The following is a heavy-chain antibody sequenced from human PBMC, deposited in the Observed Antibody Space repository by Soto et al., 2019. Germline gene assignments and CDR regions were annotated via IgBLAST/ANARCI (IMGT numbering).Heavy chain of an antibody. J-gene: IGHJ5*02. CDR3: ARGSPYCTNGVCNNWFDP. Sequence: VKVSCKASGGTFSSYAISWVRQAPGQGLEWMGGIIPIFGTANYAQKFQGRVTITADESTSTAYMELSSLRSEDTAVYYCARGSPYCTNGVCNNWFDPWGQGTLVTVSS. CDR1: GGTFSSYA. D-gene: IGHD2-8*01. V-gene: IGHV1-69*13. CDR2: IIPIFGTA.